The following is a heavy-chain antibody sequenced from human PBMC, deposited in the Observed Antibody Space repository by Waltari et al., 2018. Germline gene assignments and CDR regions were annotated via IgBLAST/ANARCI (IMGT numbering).Heavy chain of an antibody. CDR3: ARPRSRVGATHVDDYYYYYGMDV. Sequence: QVQLVQSGAEVKKPGSSVKVSCKASGGTFSSYAISWVRQAPGQGLEWMGGIIPIFGTANYGQKFQGRVTITADESTSTAYMELSSLRSEDTAVYYCARPRSRVGATHVDDYYYYYGMDVWGQGTTVTVSS. CDR2: IIPIFGTA. V-gene: IGHV1-69*01. CDR1: GGTFSSYA. D-gene: IGHD1-26*01. J-gene: IGHJ6*02.